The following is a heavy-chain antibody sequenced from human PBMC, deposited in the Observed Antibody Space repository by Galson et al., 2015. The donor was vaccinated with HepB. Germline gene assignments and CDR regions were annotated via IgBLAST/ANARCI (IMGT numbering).Heavy chain of an antibody. V-gene: IGHV3-21*01. CDR1: GFTFSSYS. J-gene: IGHJ4*02. Sequence: SLRLSCAASGFTFSSYSMNWVRQAPGKGLEWVSSISSSSSYIYYADSVKGRFTISRDNAKNSLYLQMNSLRAEDTAVYYCARDRGDSSGGFDYWGQGTLVTVSS. D-gene: IGHD6-19*01. CDR2: ISSSSSYI. CDR3: ARDRGDSSGGFDY.